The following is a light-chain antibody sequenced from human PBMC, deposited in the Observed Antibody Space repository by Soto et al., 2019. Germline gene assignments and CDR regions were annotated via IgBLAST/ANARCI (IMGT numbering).Light chain of an antibody. V-gene: IGKV1-39*01. CDR1: QSISDY. Sequence: DIKMTQSPSSLSASVGDRVTITCRANQSISDYLNWYQQKPGKAPKFLIYASSSLQSGVPSRFRGSGSGTDFTLTISSLQPEDFATYSCQQSYSTPTITFGQGTRLEIK. J-gene: IGKJ5*01. CDR3: QQSYSTPTIT. CDR2: ASS.